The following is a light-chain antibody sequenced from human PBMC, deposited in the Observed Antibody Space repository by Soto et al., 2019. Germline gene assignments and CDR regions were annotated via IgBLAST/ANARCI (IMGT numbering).Light chain of an antibody. Sequence: ESLMGQSPATLSVSPGERATLSCRASQSVSSNLAWYQQKPGQAPRLLIYGASTRATGIPARFSGSGSGTEFTLTISSLQSEDFAVYYCQQYNNWPLRTFGQGTKVDIK. CDR1: QSVSSN. CDR2: GAS. CDR3: QQYNNWPLRT. V-gene: IGKV3-15*01. J-gene: IGKJ1*01.